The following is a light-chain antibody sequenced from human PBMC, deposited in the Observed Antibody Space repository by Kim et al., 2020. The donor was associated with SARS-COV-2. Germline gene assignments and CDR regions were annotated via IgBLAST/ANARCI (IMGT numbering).Light chain of an antibody. CDR1: SSNIGSNY. Sequence: ELTQPPSASGTPGQRVTISCSGSSSNIGSNYVYWYQQLPGTAPKLLIYRNNQRPSGVPDRFSGSKSGTSASLAISGLRSEAEADYYCAAWDDSLNVFG. CDR2: RNN. J-gene: IGLJ3*02. CDR3: AAWDDSLNV. V-gene: IGLV1-47*01.